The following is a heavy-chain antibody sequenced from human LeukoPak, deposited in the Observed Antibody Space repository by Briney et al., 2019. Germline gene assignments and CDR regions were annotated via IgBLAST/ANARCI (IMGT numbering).Heavy chain of an antibody. CDR3: ARGDNRRLHYFDS. CDR2: INHSGST. V-gene: IGHV4-34*01. D-gene: IGHD1-14*01. J-gene: IGHJ4*02. CDR1: GGSFSGYY. Sequence: KASETLSLTCAVYGGSFSGYYWSWIRQPPGKGLEWIGEINHSGSTNYNPSLKSRVTISVDTSKNQFSLKLSSVTAADTAVYYCARGDNRRLHYFDSWGQGTLVTVSS.